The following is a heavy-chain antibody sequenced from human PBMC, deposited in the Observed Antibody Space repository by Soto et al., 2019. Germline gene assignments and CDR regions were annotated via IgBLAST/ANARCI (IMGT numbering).Heavy chain of an antibody. CDR2: IHTGGETT. V-gene: IGHV3-64D*06. CDR3: VKGRAKHCSGRTCGLWMHL. J-gene: IGHJ6*02. D-gene: IGHD6-19*01. CDR1: GFTFKSHA. Sequence: PGGSLRLSCSASGFTFKSHAMHWVRQAPGKGLEYVSSIHTGGETTFYADAVKGRFIVSRDNSNNTLDLQMTSLKYEDSGVYYCVKGRAKHCSGRTCGLWMHLWGQGTTVTVYS.